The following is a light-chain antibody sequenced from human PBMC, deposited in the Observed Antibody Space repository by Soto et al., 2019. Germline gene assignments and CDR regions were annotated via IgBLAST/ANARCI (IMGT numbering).Light chain of an antibody. CDR2: AAS. J-gene: IGKJ1*01. CDR1: QGISSY. CDR3: QQLNSYPWT. Sequence: IQLTQSPSSLSASVGDRVTITRRASQGISSYLAWYQQKPGKAPKLLIYAASTLQSGVPSRFSGSGSGTDFTLTISSLQPDDFATYYCQQLNSYPWTFGRGTKVEIK. V-gene: IGKV1-9*01.